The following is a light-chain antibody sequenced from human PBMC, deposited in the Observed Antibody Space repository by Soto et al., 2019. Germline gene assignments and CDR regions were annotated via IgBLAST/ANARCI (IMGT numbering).Light chain of an antibody. CDR1: QSVSSSY. V-gene: IGKV3-20*01. CDR2: GAS. Sequence: EIVLAKSLGTLSLSPGERATLSCMASQSVSSSYLAWYQQKPGQAPRLLIYGASSRATGIADRFSGSGSGTDFTLTISRLEPEDFAVYYCQQYGSSPRTLGKGTNV. J-gene: IGKJ1*01. CDR3: QQYGSSPRT.